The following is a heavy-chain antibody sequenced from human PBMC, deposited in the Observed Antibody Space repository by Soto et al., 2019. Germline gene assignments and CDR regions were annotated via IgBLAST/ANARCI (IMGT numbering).Heavy chain of an antibody. CDR3: ARIATMVYDDFDI. Sequence: QVTLKESGPVLVKPTETLTLTCTVSGFSLSNARMGVSWIRQPPGKALEWLAHIFSNDEKSYSTSLKSSLNIYKDPAKSQAVLTTTNMSPVATATYYCARIATMVYDDFDIWCQGTIVTV. D-gene: IGHD3-10*01. CDR2: IFSNDEK. J-gene: IGHJ3*02. CDR1: GFSLSNARMG. V-gene: IGHV2-26*01.